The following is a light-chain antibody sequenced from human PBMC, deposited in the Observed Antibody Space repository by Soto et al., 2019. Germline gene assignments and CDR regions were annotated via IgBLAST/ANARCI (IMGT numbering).Light chain of an antibody. V-gene: IGKV3-15*01. CDR3: QQYNNWPQT. CDR1: QSVSSN. CDR2: GAS. Sequence: EIVFTQSPGTLSLSPGERATLSCRASQSVSSNLAWYQQKPGQAPRILIYGASTRATGVPARFSGSGSGTEFTLTISSLQSEDFAVYYCQQYNNWPQTFGQGTKVDIK. J-gene: IGKJ1*01.